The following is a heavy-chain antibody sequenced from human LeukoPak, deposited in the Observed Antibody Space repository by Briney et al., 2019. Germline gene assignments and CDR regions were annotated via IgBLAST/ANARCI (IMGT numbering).Heavy chain of an antibody. D-gene: IGHD5-18*01. CDR1: GGSISGHY. V-gene: IGHV4-59*08. J-gene: IGHJ3*02. CDR3: ARQRGYSFGYRDAFDI. CDR2: IYDAGSP. Sequence: PSETLFLTCTVSGGSISGHYWSWIRQPPGKGLEWIGYIYDAGSPDYSPSLKSRVTISLDTSKNQFSLRLSSVTAADTAVYYCARQRGYSFGYRDAFDIWGQGTMVTVSS.